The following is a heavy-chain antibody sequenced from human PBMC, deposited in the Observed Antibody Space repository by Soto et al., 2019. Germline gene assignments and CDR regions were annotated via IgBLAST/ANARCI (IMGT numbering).Heavy chain of an antibody. D-gene: IGHD1-26*01. Sequence: VAVIWYDGSNKYYADSVKGRFTISRDNSKNTLYLQMNSLRAEDTAVYYCARDRNSGSYFDYYYGMDVWGQGTTVTVSS. CDR2: IWYDGSNK. V-gene: IGHV3-33*01. J-gene: IGHJ6*02. CDR3: ARDRNSGSYFDYYYGMDV.